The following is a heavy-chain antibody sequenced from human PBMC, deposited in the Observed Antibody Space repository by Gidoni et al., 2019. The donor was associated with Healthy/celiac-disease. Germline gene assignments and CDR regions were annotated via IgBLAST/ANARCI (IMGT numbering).Heavy chain of an antibody. V-gene: IGHV4-39*01. Sequence: QLQLQESGPGLVKPSETLSLTCTVSGGSISSSSYYWGWIRQPPGKGLEWIGSIYYSGSTYYNPSLKSRVTISVDTSKNQFSLKLSSVTAADTAVYYCARRRNDPLGFDYWGQGTLVTVSS. CDR1: GGSISSSSYY. J-gene: IGHJ4*02. CDR2: IYYSGST. D-gene: IGHD2-8*01. CDR3: ARRRNDPLGFDY.